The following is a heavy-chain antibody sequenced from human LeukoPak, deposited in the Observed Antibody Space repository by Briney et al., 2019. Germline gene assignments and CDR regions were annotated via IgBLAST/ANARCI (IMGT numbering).Heavy chain of an antibody. D-gene: IGHD5-12*01. CDR1: GYTFTSYG. J-gene: IGHJ6*02. V-gene: IGHV1-18*01. Sequence: ASVKVSCKASGYTFTSYGISWVRQAPGQGLEWMGWNSAYNGNTNYAQKLQGRVTMTTDTSTSTAYMELRSLRSDDTAVYYCARVEARGYSGYDYDYYYGMDVWGQGTTVTVSS. CDR3: ARVEARGYSGYDYDYYYGMDV. CDR2: NSAYNGNT.